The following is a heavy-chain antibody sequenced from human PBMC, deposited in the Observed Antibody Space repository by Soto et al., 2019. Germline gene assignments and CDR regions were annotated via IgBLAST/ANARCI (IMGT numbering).Heavy chain of an antibody. D-gene: IGHD6-19*01. CDR2: IYYSGST. Sequence: SETLSLTCAVYGGSFSSYYWSWIRQPPGKGLEWIGYIYYSGSTNYNPSLKSRVTISVDTSKNQFSLKLSSVTAADTAVYYCARAGGLGAVAVDDWGQGTLVTVDS. J-gene: IGHJ4*02. CDR3: ARAGGLGAVAVDD. CDR1: GGSFSSYY. V-gene: IGHV4-59*08.